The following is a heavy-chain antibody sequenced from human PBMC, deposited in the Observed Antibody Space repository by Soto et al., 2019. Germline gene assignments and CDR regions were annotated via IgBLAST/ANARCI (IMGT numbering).Heavy chain of an antibody. CDR1: GFTFSSYA. D-gene: IGHD3-9*01. Sequence: GGSLRLSCAASGFTFSSYAMSWVRQAPGKGLEWVSAISGSGGSTYYADSVKGRFTISRDNSKNTLYLQMNSLRAEDTALYYCAKAQGPYYDILTGYYKLDAFDIWGQGTMVTVSS. V-gene: IGHV3-23*01. J-gene: IGHJ3*02. CDR3: AKAQGPYYDILTGYYKLDAFDI. CDR2: ISGSGGST.